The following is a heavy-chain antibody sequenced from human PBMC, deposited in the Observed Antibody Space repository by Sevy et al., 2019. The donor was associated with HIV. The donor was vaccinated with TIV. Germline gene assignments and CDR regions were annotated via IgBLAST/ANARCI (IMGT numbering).Heavy chain of an antibody. CDR3: ARDGRGISAFDI. J-gene: IGHJ3*02. V-gene: IGHV3-23*01. Sequence: QLGGSLRLSCVASEFIFSSHAVSWVRQAPGKGLEWVSAISGDGENTHYADSVRGRFTISRDNFKNTLYLQMNSLRAEDTALYYCARDGRGISAFDIWGPGTMVTVSS. CDR1: EFIFSSHA. CDR2: ISGDGENT. D-gene: IGHD3-3*02.